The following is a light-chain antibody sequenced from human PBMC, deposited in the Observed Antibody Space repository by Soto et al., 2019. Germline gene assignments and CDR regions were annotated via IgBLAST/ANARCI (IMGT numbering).Light chain of an antibody. CDR3: QQYGSSPRT. CDR2: GAS. J-gene: IGKJ1*01. V-gene: IGKV3-20*01. Sequence: EIALTQSPGTLSLSPWERATLSCRASQSVSSSYLAWYQQKPGQAPRLIIYGASSRATGIPDRFSGSGSGTDFTLTISRLEPEDFAVYYCQQYGSSPRTFGQGTKVDIK. CDR1: QSVSSSY.